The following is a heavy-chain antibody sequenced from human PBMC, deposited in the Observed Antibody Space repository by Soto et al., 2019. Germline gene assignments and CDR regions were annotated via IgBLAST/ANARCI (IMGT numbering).Heavy chain of an antibody. CDR2: INPSDGST. CDR1: GYTFTHYD. J-gene: IGHJ5*02. V-gene: IGHV1-46*03. CDR3: ARGAYYTTGDGP. D-gene: IGHD3-3*01. Sequence: ASVKVSCKSSGYTFTHYDMHWVRQAPGQGLEWMGIINPSDGSTSYAQDFQGRVTMTRDTSTSTVYMELSSLRSEDTAVYYCARGAYYTTGDGPWGQGTLVTVSS.